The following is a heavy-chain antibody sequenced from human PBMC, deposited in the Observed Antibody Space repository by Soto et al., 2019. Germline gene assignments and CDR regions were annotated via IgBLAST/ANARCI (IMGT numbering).Heavy chain of an antibody. J-gene: IGHJ4*02. D-gene: IGHD3-10*01. CDR3: AKDSRNPGDIDY. CDR1: GFTXSSYG. Sequence: GGSLRLSCAASGFTXSSYGMHWVRQAPGKGLEWVAVISYDGSNKYYADSVKGRFTISRDNSKNTLYLQMNSLRAEDTAVYYCAKDSRNPGDIDYWGQGTLVTVSS. CDR2: ISYDGSNK. V-gene: IGHV3-30*18.